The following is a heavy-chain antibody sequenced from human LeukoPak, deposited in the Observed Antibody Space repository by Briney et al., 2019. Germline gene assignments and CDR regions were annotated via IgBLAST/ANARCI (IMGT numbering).Heavy chain of an antibody. J-gene: IGHJ5*02. V-gene: IGHV4-34*01. CDR3: ARGRGDWFDP. CDR2: INHSGST. CDR1: GDSINNYY. Sequence: SETLSLTCTVSGDSINNYYWSWIRQPPGKGLEWIGEINHSGSTNYNPSLKSRVTISVDTSKNQFSLKLSSVTAADTAVYYCARGRGDWFDPWGQGTLVTVSS.